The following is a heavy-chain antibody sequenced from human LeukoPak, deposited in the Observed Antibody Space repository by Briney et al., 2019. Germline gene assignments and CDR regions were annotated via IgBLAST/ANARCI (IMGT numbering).Heavy chain of an antibody. Sequence: PSETLSLTCTVSGGSISSYYWSWIRQPPGKGLEWIGEINHSGSTNYNPSLKSRVTISVDTSKNQFSLKLSSVTAADTAVYYCAKERRSYSSSWYGDDAFDIWGQGTMVTVSS. J-gene: IGHJ3*02. V-gene: IGHV4-34*01. D-gene: IGHD6-13*01. CDR1: GGSISSYY. CDR3: AKERRSYSSSWYGDDAFDI. CDR2: INHSGST.